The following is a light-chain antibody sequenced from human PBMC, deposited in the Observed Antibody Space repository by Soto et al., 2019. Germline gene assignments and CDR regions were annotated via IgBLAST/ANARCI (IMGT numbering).Light chain of an antibody. Sequence: QSALTQPASVSGSPGQSITISCTGTSSDVGAYNYVSWYQQHPGKAPKLMIYEVSSRPSGVSNRFSGSKSGNTASLTISGLQAEDEADYYCSSYAGSSNVFGTGTKLTVL. V-gene: IGLV2-14*01. CDR2: EVS. CDR1: SSDVGAYNY. CDR3: SSYAGSSNV. J-gene: IGLJ1*01.